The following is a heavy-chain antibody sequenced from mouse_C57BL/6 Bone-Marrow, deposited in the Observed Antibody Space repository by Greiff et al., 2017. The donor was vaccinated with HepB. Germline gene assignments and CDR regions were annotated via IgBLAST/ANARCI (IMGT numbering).Heavy chain of an antibody. Sequence: EVQRVESGGDLVKPGGSLKLSCAASGFTFSSYGMSWVRQTPDKRLEWVATISSGGSYTYYPDSVKGRFTISRDNAKNTLYLQMSSLKSEDTAMYYCARNRGIYYDYYAMDYWGQGTSVTVSS. CDR2: ISSGGSYT. J-gene: IGHJ4*01. V-gene: IGHV5-6*01. CDR3: ARNRGIYYDYYAMDY. CDR1: GFTFSSYG. D-gene: IGHD2-1*01.